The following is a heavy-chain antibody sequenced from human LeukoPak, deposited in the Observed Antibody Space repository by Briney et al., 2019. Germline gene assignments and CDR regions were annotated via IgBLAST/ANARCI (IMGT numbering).Heavy chain of an antibody. CDR3: ARDQLRYYGSNNYYSDMDF. Sequence: ASVKVSCKASGYTFTSYAIAWVRQAPGQGFEWMGWISAYNGGTNYAQKFRGRVTMTTDTSTNTGYMELRSLRSDDTAVYFCARDQLRYYGSNNYYSDMDFWGQGTTVTVSS. J-gene: IGHJ6*02. CDR2: ISAYNGGT. D-gene: IGHD3-10*01. V-gene: IGHV1-18*01. CDR1: GYTFTSYA.